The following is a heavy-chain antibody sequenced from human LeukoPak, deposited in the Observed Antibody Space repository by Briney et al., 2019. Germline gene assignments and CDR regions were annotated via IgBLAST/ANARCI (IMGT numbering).Heavy chain of an antibody. CDR3: ARDQGPAQGYYYYGMDV. CDR2: IYYSGST. J-gene: IGHJ6*02. Sequence: SETLSLTCTVSGGSISSGDYYWSWIRQPPGKGLEWIGYIYYSGSTYYNPSLKSRVTISVDTSKNQFSLKLSSVTAADTAVYYCARDQGPAQGYYYYGMDVWGQGTTVTVS. CDR1: GGSISSGDYY. V-gene: IGHV4-30-4*02.